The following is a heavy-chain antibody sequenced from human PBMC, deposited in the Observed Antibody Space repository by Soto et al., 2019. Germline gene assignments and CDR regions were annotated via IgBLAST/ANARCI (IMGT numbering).Heavy chain of an antibody. J-gene: IGHJ6*02. CDR3: AKNGQPPYYYYGLDV. CDR2: ISGYNGDT. Sequence: QGHLVQSGAEVKKPGASVKVSCKASGYTFTRYGISWVRQAPVQGLEWMGWISGYNGDTNYAQNLKDRVTMTIDTSTNTAYMELRSLTSDDTAVYYCAKNGQPPYYYYGLDVWGQGTTVTVSS. D-gene: IGHD2-8*01. V-gene: IGHV1-18*01. CDR1: GYTFTRYG.